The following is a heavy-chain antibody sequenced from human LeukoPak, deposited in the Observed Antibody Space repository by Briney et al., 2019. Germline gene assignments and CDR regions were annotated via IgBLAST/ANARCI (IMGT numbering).Heavy chain of an antibody. V-gene: IGHV4-30-4*01. Sequence: PWETLSLTCTVSGGSISSGDSYWNWVRQPPGKGLERIGYIYHSGSSYYTPSLTSRVTMSVDTSKNQFSLKLSSVTVTDTAVYYCARGVYDDLYYFDFWGQGTLVTVSS. CDR2: IYHSGSS. J-gene: IGHJ4*02. CDR3: ARGVYDDLYYFDF. CDR1: GGSISSGDSY. D-gene: IGHD3-3*01.